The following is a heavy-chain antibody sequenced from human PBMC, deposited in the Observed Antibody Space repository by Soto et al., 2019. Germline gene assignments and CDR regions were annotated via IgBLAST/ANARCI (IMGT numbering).Heavy chain of an antibody. J-gene: IGHJ5*02. V-gene: IGHV3-48*03. Sequence: GVLRLSCAASGFTFSSYEMNWVRQAPGKGLEWVSYISSSGSTIYYADSVKGRFTISRDNAKNSLYLQMNSLRAEDTAVYYCARDSSGWPAWGQGTLVTVSS. D-gene: IGHD6-19*01. CDR1: GFTFSSYE. CDR3: ARDSSGWPA. CDR2: ISSSGSTI.